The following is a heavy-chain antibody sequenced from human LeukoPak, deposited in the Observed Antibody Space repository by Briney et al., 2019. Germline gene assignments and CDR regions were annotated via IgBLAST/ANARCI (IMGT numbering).Heavy chain of an antibody. D-gene: IGHD3-3*01. CDR2: VKYGGSEK. CDR1: GFTFSTYW. CDR3: ARDYTYCDFWSGLT. Sequence: QAGGSLRLSCAASGFTFSTYWMSWVRQAPGKGLEWVANVKYGGSEKYYVDSVNGRFTISRDNAKNSLYLQMNSLRAEDTAVYYCARDYTYCDFWSGLTWGQGTLVTVSS. V-gene: IGHV3-7*01. J-gene: IGHJ4*02.